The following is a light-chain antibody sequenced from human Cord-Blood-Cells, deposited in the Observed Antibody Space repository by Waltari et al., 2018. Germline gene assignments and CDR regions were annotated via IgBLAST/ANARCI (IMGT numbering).Light chain of an antibody. V-gene: IGKV1-33*01. CDR1: QDMSNY. CDR3: QQYGNLRVT. J-gene: IGKJ3*01. CDR2: DAS. Sequence: DIQMTQSPSSLSASVGDRVTINCQANQDMSNYLNWYQQKPGKAPRLLIYDASNLETGDPSRFSGSRSGTDFTFATSTLQPEDNATDYCQQYGNLRVTIAPRTKVDI.